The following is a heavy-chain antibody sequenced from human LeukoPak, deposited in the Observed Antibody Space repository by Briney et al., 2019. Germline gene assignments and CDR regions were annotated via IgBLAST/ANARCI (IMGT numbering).Heavy chain of an antibody. CDR3: ATDHPPSDWFDP. J-gene: IGHJ5*02. V-gene: IGHV1-69-2*01. CDR1: EYTFTDYY. Sequence: ASVKVSCKVSEYTFTDYYMHWVQQAPGKGLEWMGLVDPEDGETIYAEKFQGRVTITADTSTDTAYMELSSLRSEDTAVYYCATDHPPSDWFDPWGQGTLVTVSS. CDR2: VDPEDGET.